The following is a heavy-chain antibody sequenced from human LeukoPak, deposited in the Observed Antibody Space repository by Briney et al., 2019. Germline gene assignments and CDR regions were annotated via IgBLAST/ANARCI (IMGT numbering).Heavy chain of an antibody. Sequence: GGSLRLSCAASGFTFSSYAMHWVRQAPGKGLEYVSAISSNGGSTYYANSVKGRFTISRDNSKNTLYLQMGGLRAEDMAVYYCARSASMTTVTTGWFDPWGQGTLVTVSS. CDR1: GFTFSSYA. CDR2: ISSNGGST. D-gene: IGHD4-17*01. CDR3: ARSASMTTVTTGWFDP. J-gene: IGHJ5*02. V-gene: IGHV3-64*01.